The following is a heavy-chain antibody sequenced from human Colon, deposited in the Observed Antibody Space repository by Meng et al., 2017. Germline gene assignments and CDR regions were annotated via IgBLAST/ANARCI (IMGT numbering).Heavy chain of an antibody. CDR2: INPDGTSE. D-gene: IGHD3-10*01. J-gene: IGHJ4*02. Sequence: ESLKISCAASGFIFSGYWMNWIRQAPGKRLEWVANINPDGTSELYVDSVRGRFTISRDNSKNSLDLQLNSLRVEDTAIYYCVRHGGSGDYWGQGTQVTVSS. CDR3: VRHGGSGDY. CDR1: GFIFSGYW. V-gene: IGHV3-7*01.